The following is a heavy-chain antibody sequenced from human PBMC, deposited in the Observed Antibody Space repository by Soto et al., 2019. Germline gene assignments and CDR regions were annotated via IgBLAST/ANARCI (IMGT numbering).Heavy chain of an antibody. CDR2: ISAYNGNT. D-gene: IGHD4-17*01. V-gene: IGHV1-18*01. J-gene: IGHJ6*02. Sequence: QVQLVQAGAEVKKPGASVKVSCKASGYTFTSYGISWVRQAPGQGLEWMGWISAYNGNTNYAHKLQGRVTMTTDTSTSTAYMELRSLRSDDTAVYYCGRRPTTVTTKGMDVWGQGTTVTVSS. CDR1: GYTFTSYG. CDR3: GRRPTTVTTKGMDV.